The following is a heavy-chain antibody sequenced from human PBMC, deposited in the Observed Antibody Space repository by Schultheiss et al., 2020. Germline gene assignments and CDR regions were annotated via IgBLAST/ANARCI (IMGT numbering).Heavy chain of an antibody. J-gene: IGHJ4*02. D-gene: IGHD2-15*01. CDR1: GYTFTSYD. V-gene: IGHV1-8*01. Sequence: ASVKVSCKASGYTFTSYDINWVRQATGQGLEWMGWMNPNSGNTGYAQKFQGRVTMTTDTSTSTAYMELRSLRSDDTAVYYCAKDRGSGGSDYWGQGTLVTVSS. CDR3: AKDRGSGGSDY. CDR2: MNPNSGNT.